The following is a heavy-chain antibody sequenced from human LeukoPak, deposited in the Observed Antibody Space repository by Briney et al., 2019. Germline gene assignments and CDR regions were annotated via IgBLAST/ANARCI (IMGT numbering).Heavy chain of an antibody. CDR3: ARDLPCGSSGCSDY. Sequence: PSETLSLTCTLSGGSISSSSYYWGWIRQPPGKGLEWIGSIYYSGSTYYNPSLKSRVTISVDTSKNQFSLKLSSVTAADTPVYYCARDLPCGSSGCSDYWGQGTLVTVSS. CDR2: IYYSGST. V-gene: IGHV4-39*07. J-gene: IGHJ4*02. D-gene: IGHD6-19*01. CDR1: GGSISSSSYY.